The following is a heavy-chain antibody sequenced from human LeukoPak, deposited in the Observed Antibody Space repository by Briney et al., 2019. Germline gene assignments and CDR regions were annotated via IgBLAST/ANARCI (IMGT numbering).Heavy chain of an antibody. J-gene: IGHJ4*02. Sequence: GGSLRLSCAASGFTFRTYNRNWVRQAPGKGLEWVSSISYSSSYIYYADSVKGRFTISRDDAKNSLYLQMNSLRAEDTAVYYCARVRVGAYDFWSGYHDYWGQGTLVTVSS. D-gene: IGHD3-3*01. CDR3: ARVRVGAYDFWSGYHDY. V-gene: IGHV3-21*01. CDR2: ISYSSSYI. CDR1: GFTFRTYN.